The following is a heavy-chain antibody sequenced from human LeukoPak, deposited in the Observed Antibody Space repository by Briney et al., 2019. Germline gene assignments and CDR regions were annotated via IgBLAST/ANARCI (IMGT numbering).Heavy chain of an antibody. J-gene: IGHJ5*02. D-gene: IGHD1-14*01. CDR3: ARLGLPGPTGDWFDP. CDR2: IYPSARS. V-gene: IGHV4-38-2*01. CDR1: GYSISSGYY. Sequence: SETLSLTCAVSGYSISSGYYWGWIRPPPGEGLEWIGSIYPSARSYYNPSLRSRVTISVDTSKNQFSLKLSSVTAADTAVFYCARLGLPGPTGDWFDPWGQGTLVTVSS.